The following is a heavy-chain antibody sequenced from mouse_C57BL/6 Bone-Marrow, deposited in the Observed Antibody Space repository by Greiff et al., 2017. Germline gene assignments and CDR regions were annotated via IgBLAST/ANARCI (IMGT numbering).Heavy chain of an antibody. J-gene: IGHJ2*01. D-gene: IGHD2-1*01. CDR3: ARYGNFYFDY. Sequence: QVQLQQSGAELVKPGASVKLSCKASGYTFTSYWMHWVKQRPGQGLEWIGMIHPNSGSTNYNEKFKSKATLTADKSSSTAYMQLSSLTSEDSAVYYCARYGNFYFDYWGQGTTLTVSS. CDR2: IHPNSGST. CDR1: GYTFTSYW. V-gene: IGHV1-64*01.